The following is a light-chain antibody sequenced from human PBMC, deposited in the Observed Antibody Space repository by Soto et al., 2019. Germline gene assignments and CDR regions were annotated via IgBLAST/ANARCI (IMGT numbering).Light chain of an antibody. J-gene: IGKJ1*01. Sequence: DIQLTQSPSTLSASVGDRVTLTFRAAQSLNSRLAWYQHRPGKAPRLLIYDASTLESGVPSRFSGGGSGTEFTLTINNLQPDDLATYICQQYKSYSTFGRGTKVDIK. CDR2: DAS. V-gene: IGKV1-5*01. CDR1: QSLNSR. CDR3: QQYKSYST.